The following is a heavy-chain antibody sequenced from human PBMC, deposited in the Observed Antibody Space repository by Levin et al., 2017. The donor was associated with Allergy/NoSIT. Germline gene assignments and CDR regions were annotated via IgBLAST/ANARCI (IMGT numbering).Heavy chain of an antibody. CDR3: ARLMGVQGVVAAMDNWFDP. CDR2: ISSSGSTI. D-gene: IGHD2-15*01. CDR1: GFTFSDYY. V-gene: IGHV3-11*01. J-gene: IGHJ5*02. Sequence: GGSLRLSCAASGFTFSDYYMSWIRQAPGKGLEWVSYISSSGSTIYYADSVKGRFTISRDNAKNSLYLQMNSLRAEDTAVYYCARLMGVQGVVAAMDNWFDPWGQGTLVTVSS.